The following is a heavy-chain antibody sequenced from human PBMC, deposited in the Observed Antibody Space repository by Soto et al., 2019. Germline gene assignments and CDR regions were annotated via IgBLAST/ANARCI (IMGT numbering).Heavy chain of an antibody. Sequence: TGGSLRLSCAASGFTFISYWMSWVRQAPGKGLEWVANIKQDGSERYYVDSVKGRFTISRDNAKNSLYLQMNSLRAEDTAVYYCARERAFDIWGQGTMVTVS. CDR3: ARERAFDI. V-gene: IGHV3-7*01. CDR2: IKQDGSER. J-gene: IGHJ3*02. CDR1: GFTFISYW.